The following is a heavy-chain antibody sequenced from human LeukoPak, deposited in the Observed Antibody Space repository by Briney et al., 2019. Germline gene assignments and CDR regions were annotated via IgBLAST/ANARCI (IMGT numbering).Heavy chain of an antibody. V-gene: IGHV3-48*03. J-gene: IGHJ3*02. CDR1: RFTFSSYE. CDR2: ISSSGSTI. Sequence: GGSLRLSCAASRFTFSSYEMNWVRQAPGKGLEWVSYISSSGSTIYYADSVKGRFTISRDNAKNSLYLQMNSLRAEDTAVYYCARDGGKWELPNAFDIWGQGTMVTVSS. CDR3: ARDGGKWELPNAFDI. D-gene: IGHD1-26*01.